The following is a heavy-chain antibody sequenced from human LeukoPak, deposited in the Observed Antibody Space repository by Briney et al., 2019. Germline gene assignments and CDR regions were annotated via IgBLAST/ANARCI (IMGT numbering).Heavy chain of an antibody. CDR3: ARDGPYYDFWNRRFDP. V-gene: IGHV4-31*03. CDR1: GGSISSGGYY. Sequence: SETPSLTCTVSGGSISSGGYYWSWIRQHPGKGLEWIGYIYYSGSTYYNPSLKSRVTISVDTSKNQFSLKLSSVTAADTAVYYCARDGPYYDFWNRRFDPWGQGTLVTVSS. D-gene: IGHD3-3*01. J-gene: IGHJ5*02. CDR2: IYYSGST.